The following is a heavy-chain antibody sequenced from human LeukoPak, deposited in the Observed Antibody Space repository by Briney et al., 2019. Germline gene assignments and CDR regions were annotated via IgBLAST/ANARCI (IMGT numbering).Heavy chain of an antibody. CDR3: AREGVANYYYYMDV. CDR1: GYTFTSYG. CDR2: ISAYNGNT. J-gene: IGHJ6*03. D-gene: IGHD3-3*01. Sequence: ASVKVSCKASGYTFTSYGIIWVRQAPGQGLEWMGWISAYNGNTNYAQKLQGRVTMTTDTSTSTASMELRSLRSDDTAVYYCAREGVANYYYYMDVWGKGTTVTVSS. V-gene: IGHV1-18*01.